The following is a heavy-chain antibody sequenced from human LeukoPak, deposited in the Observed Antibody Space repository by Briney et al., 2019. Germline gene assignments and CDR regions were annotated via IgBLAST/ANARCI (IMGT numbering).Heavy chain of an antibody. CDR1: GFTFSSYG. D-gene: IGHD3-16*02. CDR2: ISGSGGST. CDR3: AKPLRLGELSY. Sequence: GGSLRLSCAASGFTFSSYGMSWVRQAPGKGLEWVSAISGSGGSTYYADSVKGRFTISRDNSKNTLYLQMNSLRAEDTAVYYCAKPLRLGELSYWGQGTLVTVSS. J-gene: IGHJ4*02. V-gene: IGHV3-23*01.